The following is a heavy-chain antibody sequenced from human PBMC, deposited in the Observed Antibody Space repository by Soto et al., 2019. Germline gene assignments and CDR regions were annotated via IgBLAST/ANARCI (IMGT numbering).Heavy chain of an antibody. CDR2: FDPEDGET. CDR3: ARRYCSSTSCYNDYYYYGMDV. J-gene: IGHJ6*02. CDR1: GYTLTELS. D-gene: IGHD2-2*02. Sequence: GASVKVSCKVSGYTLTELSMHWVRQAPGKGLEWMGGFDPEDGETIYAQKFQGRVTMTRDTSISTAYMELSRLRSDNTAVYYCARRYCSSTSCYNDYYYYGMDVWGQGTTVTVSS. V-gene: IGHV1-24*01.